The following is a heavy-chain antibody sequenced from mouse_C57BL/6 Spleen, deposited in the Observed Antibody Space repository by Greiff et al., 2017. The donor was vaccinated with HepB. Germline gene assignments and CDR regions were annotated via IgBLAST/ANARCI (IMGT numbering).Heavy chain of an antibody. J-gene: IGHJ4*01. CDR1: GYTFTSYW. Sequence: QVQLQQPGAELVMPGASVKLSCKASGYTFTSYWMHWVKQRPGQGLEWIGEIDPSDSYTNYNQKFKGKSTLTVDKSSSTAYMQLSSLTSEDSAVYYCAGSCPRGSSPYYAMDYWGQGPSVTVSS. CDR3: AGSCPRGSSPYYAMDY. V-gene: IGHV1-69*01. CDR2: IDPSDSYT. D-gene: IGHD1-1*01.